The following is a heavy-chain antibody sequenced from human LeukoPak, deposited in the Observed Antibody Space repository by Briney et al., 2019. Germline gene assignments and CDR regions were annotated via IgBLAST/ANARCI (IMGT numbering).Heavy chain of an antibody. CDR1: GFTFSSYG. CDR2: IRSDGSNK. D-gene: IGHD4-17*01. J-gene: IGHJ4*02. V-gene: IGHV3-30*02. Sequence: GGSLRLSCAASGFTFSSYGIHWVRQAPGKGLEWVAFIRSDGSNKYYTDSVKGRFTISRDNSKNTLYLQMNSLRGEDTAVYYCAKDDYGDYSTFDYWGQGTLVTVSS. CDR3: AKDDYGDYSTFDY.